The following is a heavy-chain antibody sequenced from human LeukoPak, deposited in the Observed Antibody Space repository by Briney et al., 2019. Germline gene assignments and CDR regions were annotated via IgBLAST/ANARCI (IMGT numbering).Heavy chain of an antibody. D-gene: IGHD3-10*01. CDR1: GFTFSSYE. CDR3: AREMHDYYGSGNHYDY. Sequence: GGSLRLSCAASGFTFSSYEMNWVRQAPGKGLEWVSYISRSGTTTHYADSVKGRFTISRDNAKNSLYLQMNSLRAEDTAVYYCAREMHDYYGSGNHYDYWGQGTLVTVSS. CDR2: ISRSGTTT. J-gene: IGHJ4*02. V-gene: IGHV3-48*03.